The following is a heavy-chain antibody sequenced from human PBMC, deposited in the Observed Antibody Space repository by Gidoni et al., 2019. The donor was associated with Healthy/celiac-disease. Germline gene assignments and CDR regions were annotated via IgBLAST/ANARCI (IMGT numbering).Heavy chain of an antibody. D-gene: IGHD2-15*01. CDR2: ISGSGGST. CDR1: GFTFSSYA. V-gene: IGHV3-23*01. Sequence: EVQLLESGGGLVQPGGSLRLSWAASGFTFSSYAMGWVRQAPGKGLDWVSAISGSGGSTYYSDSVKGRFTISRDNSKNTLYLQMNSLRAEDTAVYYCAKDRGSWYFDYWGQGTLVTVSS. CDR3: AKDRGSWYFDY. J-gene: IGHJ4*02.